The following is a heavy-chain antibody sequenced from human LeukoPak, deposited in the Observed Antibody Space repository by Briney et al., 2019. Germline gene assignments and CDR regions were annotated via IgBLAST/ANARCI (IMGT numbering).Heavy chain of an antibody. D-gene: IGHD2-2*01. J-gene: IGHJ4*02. CDR2: ISYDGSNK. CDR3: ASGAGSTED. CDR1: GFTFSSYA. Sequence: GGSLRLSCAASGFTFSSYAMHWVRQAPGKGLEWVAVISYDGSNKYYADSVKGRFTISRDNSKNTLYLQMNSLRAEDTAVYYCASGAGSTEDWGQGTLVTVSS. V-gene: IGHV3-30-3*01.